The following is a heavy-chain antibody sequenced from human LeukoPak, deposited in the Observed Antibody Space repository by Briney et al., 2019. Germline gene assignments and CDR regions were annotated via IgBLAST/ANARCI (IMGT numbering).Heavy chain of an antibody. J-gene: IGHJ6*03. Sequence: PGGSLRLSCAASGFTFSSYDMHRVRQATGKGLEWVSAIGTAGYTYYPGSVKGRFTISRENAKNSLYLQMNSLRAGDTAVYYCARAERYYYGSGSSLHYYYYMDVWGKGTTVTISS. CDR2: IGTAGYT. CDR1: GFTFSSYD. D-gene: IGHD3-10*01. CDR3: ARAERYYYGSGSSLHYYYYMDV. V-gene: IGHV3-13*01.